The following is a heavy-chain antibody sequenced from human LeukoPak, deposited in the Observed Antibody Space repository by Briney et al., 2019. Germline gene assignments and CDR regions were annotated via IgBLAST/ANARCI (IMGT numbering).Heavy chain of an antibody. Sequence: GASVTVSCKASGYTFTSYDINWVRQAPGQGLEWMGWMNPNSGNTGYAQKFQGRVTMTRNTSISTAYMELSSLRSEDTAVYYCARGNIVVVPAAEDWFDPWGQGTLVTVSS. D-gene: IGHD2-2*01. CDR3: ARGNIVVVPAAEDWFDP. J-gene: IGHJ5*02. CDR2: MNPNSGNT. CDR1: GYTFTSYD. V-gene: IGHV1-8*01.